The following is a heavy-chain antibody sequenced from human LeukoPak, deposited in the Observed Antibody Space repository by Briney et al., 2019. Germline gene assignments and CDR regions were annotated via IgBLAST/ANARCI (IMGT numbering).Heavy chain of an antibody. CDR2: ISWNSGSI. CDR1: GFTFDDYA. J-gene: IGHJ4*02. D-gene: IGHD1-26*01. Sequence: GGSLRLSCAASGFTFDDYAMHWVRQAPGKGLEWVSGISWNSGSIGYADSVKGRFSISRDNAKNTLYLQMNSLRAEDTAVYYCGRDLGGRSGYWGQGTLVTVSS. V-gene: IGHV3-9*01. CDR3: GRDLGGRSGY.